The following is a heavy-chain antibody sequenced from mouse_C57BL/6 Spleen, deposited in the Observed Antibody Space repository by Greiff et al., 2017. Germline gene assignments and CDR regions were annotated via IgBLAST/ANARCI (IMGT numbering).Heavy chain of an antibody. Sequence: VKLMESGPGLVQPSQSLSITCTVSGFSLTSYGVHWVRQSPGKGLEWLGVIWSGGSTDYNAAFISNLRLRKDNTTSQVFFKMNSLQADDTAIYYCARNFLPDYYGNSDNAMDYGGQGTSVTVSS. CDR2: IWSGGST. V-gene: IGHV2-2*01. D-gene: IGHD1-1*01. CDR3: ARNFLPDYYGNSDNAMDY. CDR1: GFSLTSYG. J-gene: IGHJ4*01.